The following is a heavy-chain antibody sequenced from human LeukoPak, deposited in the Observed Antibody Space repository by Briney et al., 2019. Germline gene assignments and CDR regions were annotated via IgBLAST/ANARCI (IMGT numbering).Heavy chain of an antibody. J-gene: IGHJ5*02. Sequence: VTSVKVSCKASGYTFTSYYMHWVRQAPGQGLEWMGLINPTGGSTSYAQKFQGRVTMTRDTSISTAYMELSRLRSDDTAVYYCAFTVTTDNWFDPWGQGTLVTVSS. V-gene: IGHV1-2*02. CDR1: GYTFTSYY. CDR2: INPTGGST. D-gene: IGHD4-17*01. CDR3: AFTVTTDNWFDP.